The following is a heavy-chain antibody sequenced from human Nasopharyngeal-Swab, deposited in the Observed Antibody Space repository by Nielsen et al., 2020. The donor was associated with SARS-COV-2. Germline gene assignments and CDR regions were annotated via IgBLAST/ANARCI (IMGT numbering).Heavy chain of an antibody. CDR2: INAGNGNT. J-gene: IGHJ4*02. D-gene: IGHD3-22*01. CDR3: ARSTYYYDSSGYSFDY. Sequence: ASVKVSCKASGYTLTSYAMHWVRQAPGQRLEWMGWINAGNGNTKYSQKFQGRVTITRDTSASTAYMELSSLRSEDTAVYYCARSTYYYDSSGYSFDYWGQGTLVTAPQ. V-gene: IGHV1-3*01. CDR1: GYTLTSYA.